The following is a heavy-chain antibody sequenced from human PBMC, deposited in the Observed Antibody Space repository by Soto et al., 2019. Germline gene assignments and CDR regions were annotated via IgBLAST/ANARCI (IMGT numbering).Heavy chain of an antibody. D-gene: IGHD3-3*01. CDR3: ARDSGFLEWLLRLDV. CDR1: GFTFSSYA. J-gene: IGHJ6*02. Sequence: PGGSLRLSCAASGFTFSSYAMHWVRQAPGKGLEWVAVISYDGSNKYYADPVKGRFTISRDNSKNTLYLQMNSLRAEDTAVYYCARDSGFLEWLLRLDVWGQGTTVTVSS. CDR2: ISYDGSNK. V-gene: IGHV3-30-3*01.